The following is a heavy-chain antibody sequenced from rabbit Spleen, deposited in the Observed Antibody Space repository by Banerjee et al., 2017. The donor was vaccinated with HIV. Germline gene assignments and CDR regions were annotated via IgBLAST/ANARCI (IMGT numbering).Heavy chain of an antibody. Sequence: QLKESGGGLVQPGGSLKLSCKASGFTLSSYYMNWVRQAPGKGLEWIGYIDPVFGITYYANWVNGRFSISRENAQNTVFLQMTSLTAADTATYFCARETYDDYGNYDLWGPGTLVTVS. CDR2: IDPVFGIT. CDR3: ARETYDDYGNYDL. CDR1: GFTLSSYY. V-gene: IGHV1S7*01. J-gene: IGHJ4*01. D-gene: IGHD2-1*01.